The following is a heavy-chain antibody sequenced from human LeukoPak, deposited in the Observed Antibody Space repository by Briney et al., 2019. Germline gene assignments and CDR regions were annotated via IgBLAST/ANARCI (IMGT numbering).Heavy chain of an antibody. Sequence: GGSLRLSCAASGFTFDDYGMSWVRQAPGKGLEWVSGINWNGGSTGYADSVKGRFTISRDNAKNSLYLQMNSLRAEDTAVYYCARSRYDSSGYYGIIGNWGQGTLVTVSS. D-gene: IGHD3-22*01. CDR3: ARSRYDSSGYYGIIGN. V-gene: IGHV3-20*04. CDR2: INWNGGST. CDR1: GFTFDDYG. J-gene: IGHJ4*02.